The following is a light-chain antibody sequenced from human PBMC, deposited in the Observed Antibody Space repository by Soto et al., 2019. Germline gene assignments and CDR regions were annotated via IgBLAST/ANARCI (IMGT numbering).Light chain of an antibody. CDR2: DVS. J-gene: IGLJ1*01. Sequence: QSALTQPASVSGSPGQSITISCTGTSSDVGDYNYVSWYQHHPGKAPKLMIYDVSNRPSGVSNRFSGSKSGNTASLTISGLQAEDEADYYCSSYTSSSFYVFGTGTKLTVL. CDR3: SSYTSSSFYV. CDR1: SSDVGDYNY. V-gene: IGLV2-14*03.